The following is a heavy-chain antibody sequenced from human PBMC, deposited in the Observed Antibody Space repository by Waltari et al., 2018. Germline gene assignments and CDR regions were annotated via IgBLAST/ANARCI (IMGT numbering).Heavy chain of an antibody. D-gene: IGHD3-10*01. Sequence: EVQLLQSGTELKKPGSTVKLSCQVSGYRFTDYYIHWVQQAPGKGPQWMGLVAREDGETIYSERCQGRVTRTADTSTETAFMELSSLTSDDTAVYYCVTALGDRSSASRPFDVWGLGTLITVSS. J-gene: IGHJ3*01. CDR1: GYRFTDYY. CDR3: VTALGDRSSASRPFDV. V-gene: IGHV1-69-2*01. CDR2: VAREDGET.